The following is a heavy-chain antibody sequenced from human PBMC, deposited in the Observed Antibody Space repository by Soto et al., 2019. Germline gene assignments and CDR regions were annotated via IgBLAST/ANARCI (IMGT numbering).Heavy chain of an antibody. V-gene: IGHV3-74*01. Sequence: EVQLVESGGGLVQPGGSLRLSCAASGVTFSSYWMLWLRQAPGKGLVWVSRINSDGSTTRYADSVKGRFTISRDNAKNTLSLQMNSLRAEDTAVYYCARVNPGYSYVNYWGQGTLVTVSS. J-gene: IGHJ4*02. CDR2: INSDGSTT. CDR1: GVTFSSYW. D-gene: IGHD5-18*01. CDR3: ARVNPGYSYVNY.